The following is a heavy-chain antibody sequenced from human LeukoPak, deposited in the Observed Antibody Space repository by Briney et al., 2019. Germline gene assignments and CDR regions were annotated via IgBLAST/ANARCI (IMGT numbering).Heavy chain of an antibody. Sequence: GASVKVSCKASGYTFTSYGISWVRQAPGQGLEWMGWISAYNGNTNYAQKLQGRVTMTTDTSTSTAYMELRSLRSDDTAVYYCARDWGPDPIVVVPAADKGARHYYYGMDVWGQGTTVTVSS. CDR1: GYTFTSYG. V-gene: IGHV1-18*01. J-gene: IGHJ6*02. D-gene: IGHD2-2*01. CDR2: ISAYNGNT. CDR3: ARDWGPDPIVVVPAADKGARHYYYGMDV.